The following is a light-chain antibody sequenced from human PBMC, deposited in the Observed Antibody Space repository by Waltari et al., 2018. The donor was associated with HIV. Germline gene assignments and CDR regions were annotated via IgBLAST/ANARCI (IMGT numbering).Light chain of an antibody. CDR1: SSDVGLYNY. Sequence: QSALTQPASVSGSPGQSITIYCTGTSSDVGLYNYVSWYQQHPGRAPKLMIYEVSNRPSGVSTRSSGSKSGNTASLTISGLQAEDAADYYCSSYTGSSTLYVFGTGTKVTVL. CDR2: EVS. V-gene: IGLV2-14*01. J-gene: IGLJ1*01. CDR3: SSYTGSSTLYV.